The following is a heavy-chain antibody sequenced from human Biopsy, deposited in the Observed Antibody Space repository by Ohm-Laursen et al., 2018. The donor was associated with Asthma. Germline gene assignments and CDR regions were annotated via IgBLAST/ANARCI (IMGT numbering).Heavy chain of an antibody. V-gene: IGHV1-46*01. CDR2: INPFGGSS. Sequence: GASVKVSCNASGDSFSNYAISWVRQAPGQGLEWMGMINPFGGSSNFAQKFQGRLTMTRDTSTRTVYMELSSLRSEDTAVYYCAREATSGEVPFGYFYALDVWGEGTTVTVSS. D-gene: IGHD2-2*01. J-gene: IGHJ6*04. CDR1: GDSFSNYA. CDR3: AREATSGEVPFGYFYALDV.